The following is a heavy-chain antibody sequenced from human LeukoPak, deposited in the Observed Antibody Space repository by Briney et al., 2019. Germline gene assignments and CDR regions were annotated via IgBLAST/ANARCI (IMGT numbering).Heavy chain of an antibody. J-gene: IGHJ4*02. CDR3: ARDWGGYGDYGAHFDY. CDR1: GFTFSSYA. D-gene: IGHD4-17*01. Sequence: GGSLRLSCAASGFTFSSYAMSWVRQAPGKGLEWVSAISGSGGSTYYADSVKGRFTISRDNAKNSLYLQMNSLRAEDTAVYYCARDWGGYGDYGAHFDYWGQGTLVTVSS. CDR2: ISGSGGST. V-gene: IGHV3-23*01.